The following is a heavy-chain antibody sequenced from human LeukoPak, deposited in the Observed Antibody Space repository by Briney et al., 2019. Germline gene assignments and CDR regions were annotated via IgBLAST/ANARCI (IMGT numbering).Heavy chain of an antibody. CDR2: IFLAVSDN. CDR1: GYSFTNYW. V-gene: IGHV5-51*01. D-gene: IGHD3-10*01. Sequence: KHGESLKISCQVSGYSFTNYWIGWVRKMPGKGLESIGIIFLAVSDNPYGPSLQGQVTISVDKSISPVSLQWRSLKASDTAMYYCARQSRDGSKTRGYYFDYWGQGTLVTVSS. J-gene: IGHJ4*02. CDR3: ARQSRDGSKTRGYYFDY.